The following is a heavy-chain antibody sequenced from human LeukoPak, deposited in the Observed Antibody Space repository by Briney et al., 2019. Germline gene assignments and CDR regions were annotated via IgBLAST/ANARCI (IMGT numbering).Heavy chain of an antibody. CDR3: ARHQSSGYYLDAFDI. J-gene: IGHJ3*02. CDR2: IIPIFGTA. V-gene: IGHV1-69*05. Sequence: SVKVSCKASGGTFSSYAISWVRQAPGQGLEWMGRIIPIFGTANYAQKFPGRVTITTDESTSTAYMELSSLRSEDTAVYYCARHQSSGYYLDAFDIWGQGTMVTVSS. CDR1: GGTFSSYA. D-gene: IGHD3-22*01.